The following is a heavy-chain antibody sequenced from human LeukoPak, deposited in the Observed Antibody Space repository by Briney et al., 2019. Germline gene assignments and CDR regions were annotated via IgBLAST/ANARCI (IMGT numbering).Heavy chain of an antibody. V-gene: IGHV4-34*01. J-gene: IGHJ4*02. CDR2: INHSGST. D-gene: IGHD3-10*01. Sequence: SETLSLTCAVYGGSFSGYYWSWIRQPPGKGLEWIGEINHSGSTNYNPSLKSRVTISVDTSKNQFSLKLSSVTAADTAVYYCARGTYYYGSGSYSLDYWGQGTLVTVSS. CDR1: GGSFSGYY. CDR3: ARGTYYYGSGSYSLDY.